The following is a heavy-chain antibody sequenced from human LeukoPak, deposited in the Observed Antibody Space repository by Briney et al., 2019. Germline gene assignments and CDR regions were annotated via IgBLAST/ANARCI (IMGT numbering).Heavy chain of an antibody. V-gene: IGHV3-23*01. CDR1: GFTFSSYA. D-gene: IGHD3-22*01. CDR3: AKDLRERKYYYDSSGSL. J-gene: IGHJ3*01. CDR2: ISRSDGTT. Sequence: GGSLRLSCAGSGFTFSSYAMTWVRQAPGTGLEWVSSISRSDGTTYYADAVKGRFTISRDNSKNTLYLQMNSLRAEDTAVYYCAKDLRERKYYYDSSGSLWGQGTMVTVSS.